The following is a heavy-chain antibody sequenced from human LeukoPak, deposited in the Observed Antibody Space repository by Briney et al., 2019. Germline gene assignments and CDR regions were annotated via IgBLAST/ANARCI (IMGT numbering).Heavy chain of an antibody. CDR2: IYYSGST. Sequence: KSSETLSLTCTVSGGSISSGDYYWSWIRQPPGKGLEWIGYIYYSGSTYYNPSLKSRVTISVDTSKNQFSLKLSSVTAADTAVYYCARVGSSSWGFNYYYYGMDVWGQGTTVTVSS. J-gene: IGHJ6*02. V-gene: IGHV4-30-4*01. CDR3: ARVGSSSWGFNYYYYGMDV. D-gene: IGHD6-13*01. CDR1: GGSISSGDYY.